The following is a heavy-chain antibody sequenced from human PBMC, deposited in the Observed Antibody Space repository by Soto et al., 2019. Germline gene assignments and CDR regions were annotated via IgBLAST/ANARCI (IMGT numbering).Heavy chain of an antibody. J-gene: IGHJ5*02. CDR3: ASTPLRLRYFDWLLYGALGWFDP. Sequence: GGSLRLSCAASGFTFSSYAMSWVRQAPGKGLEWVSAISGSGGSTYYADSVKGRFTISRDNSKNTLYLQVNSLRAEDTAVYYCASTPLRLRYFDWLLYGALGWFDPWGQGTLVTVSS. V-gene: IGHV3-23*01. D-gene: IGHD3-9*01. CDR2: ISGSGGST. CDR1: GFTFSSYA.